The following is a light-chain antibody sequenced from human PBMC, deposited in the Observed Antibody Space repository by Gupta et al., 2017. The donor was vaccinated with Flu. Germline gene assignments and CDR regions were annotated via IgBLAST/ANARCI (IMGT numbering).Light chain of an antibody. J-gene: IGLJ3*02. V-gene: IGLV2-8*01. CDR2: EVT. Sequence: ATISCTGTRSDVGGSKYVSCDQQPPDKAPTLMIYEVTKRPAWVPDRFSGSKSGNTASLTVSGLQADDEADYYCSAYAGNNNWVFGGGTELTVL. CDR3: SAYAGNNNWV. CDR1: RSDVGGSKY.